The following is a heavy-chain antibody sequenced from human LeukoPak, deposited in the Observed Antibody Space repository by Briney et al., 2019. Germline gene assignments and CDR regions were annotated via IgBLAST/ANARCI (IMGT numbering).Heavy chain of an antibody. Sequence: TGGSLRLSCAASGFTFTNSAMSWDRQAPGRGLEWVSYICGHVHSTYYADSVIGGFTISRDDSKNPLYLQMSSLRADDTAIYYCANHRTPDRYHWNFFVSWGQGTLVTVSS. V-gene: IGHV3-23*01. CDR3: ANHRTPDRYHWNFFVS. CDR1: GFTFTNSA. J-gene: IGHJ4*02. D-gene: IGHD1-20*01. CDR2: ICGHVHST.